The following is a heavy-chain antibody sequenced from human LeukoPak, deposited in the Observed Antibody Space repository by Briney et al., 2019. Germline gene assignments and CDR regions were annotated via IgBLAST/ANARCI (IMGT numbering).Heavy chain of an antibody. D-gene: IGHD3-10*01. Sequence: SETLSLTCGVYGGSFSGYYWNWIRQPPGMGLEWIGEINHSGRTNYNPSLKSRVTISVDTSKNQFSLKLSSVTAADTAVYYCARELPFYYGSGSYYRKAQYYFDYWDQGTLVTVSS. CDR2: INHSGRT. CDR3: ARELPFYYGSGSYYRKAQYYFDY. J-gene: IGHJ4*02. CDR1: GGSFSGYY. V-gene: IGHV4-34*01.